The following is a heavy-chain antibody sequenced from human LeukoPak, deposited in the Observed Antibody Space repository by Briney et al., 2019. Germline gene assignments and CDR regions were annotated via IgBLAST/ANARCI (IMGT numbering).Heavy chain of an antibody. J-gene: IGHJ4*02. V-gene: IGHV3-30*03. CDR2: ISYDGSNK. CDR3: ARPYDSSGYYLDY. D-gene: IGHD3-22*01. CDR1: GFTFSSYG. Sequence: PGGSLRLSCAASGFTFSSYGMHWVRQAPGKGLEWVAVISYDGSNKYYADSVKGRFTISRDNAKNSLYLQMNSLRAEDTAVYYCARPYDSSGYYLDYWGQGTLVTVSS.